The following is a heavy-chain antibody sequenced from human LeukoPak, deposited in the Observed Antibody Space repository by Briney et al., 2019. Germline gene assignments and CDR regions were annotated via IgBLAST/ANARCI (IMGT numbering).Heavy chain of an antibody. CDR1: GFAFSNAW. V-gene: IGHV3-15*01. J-gene: IGHJ4*02. Sequence: GGSLRLSCAASGFAFSNAWMSWVRETPGEGLEWVCRIKSKTDGGTTDYAAPVKGRFTISRDDSKNTLYLQMNSLKTEDTAVYYCTTGGYGGQFDYWGQGTLVTVSS. CDR3: TTGGYGGQFDY. D-gene: IGHD5-12*01. CDR2: IKSKTDGGTT.